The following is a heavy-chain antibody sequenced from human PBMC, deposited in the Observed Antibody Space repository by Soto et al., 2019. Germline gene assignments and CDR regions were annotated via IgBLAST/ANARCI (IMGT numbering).Heavy chain of an antibody. Sequence: QVQLVQSGPELKKPGSSVKVSCQAPGDTFNSYGISWVRQAPGQGLEWMGGIVPMFGTTNLALKFEDRVTITADEFTTTVYMEIRGLTSEDTAVYYCARDLADVHLWDAFDVWGHGTRVTVSS. CDR1: GDTFNSYG. J-gene: IGHJ3*01. CDR2: IVPMFGTT. CDR3: ARDLADVHLWDAFDV. V-gene: IGHV1-69*01. D-gene: IGHD6-13*01.